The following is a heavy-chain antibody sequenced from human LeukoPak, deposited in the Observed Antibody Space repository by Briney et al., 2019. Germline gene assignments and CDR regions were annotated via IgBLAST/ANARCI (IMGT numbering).Heavy chain of an antibody. CDR3: ARAVGSSGCDY. CDR1: GFTFNNYW. CDR2: ISQDGSEK. J-gene: IGHJ4*02. D-gene: IGHD3-22*01. Sequence: GGSLRLSCAASGFTFNNYWLTWVRQAPGKGLEWVAKISQDGSEKYYVDSVKGRFTISRDSGKNSLYLLMNSLRVEDTAVYYCARAVGSSGCDYWGQGILATVSS. V-gene: IGHV3-7*01.